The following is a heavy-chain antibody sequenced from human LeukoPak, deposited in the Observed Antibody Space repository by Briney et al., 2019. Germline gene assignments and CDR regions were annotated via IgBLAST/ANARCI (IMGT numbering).Heavy chain of an antibody. J-gene: IGHJ4*02. CDR3: ASVAVAYFDY. Sequence: GGSLRLSCAASGFTVSSTYMGWVRQAPGKGLEWVSVIYSGGAAYYPDSVKGRFTISRDLSKNTPYLQMRDLRAEDTAVYYCASVAVAYFDYWGQGTLVTVSS. CDR1: GFTVSSTY. D-gene: IGHD6-19*01. CDR2: IYSGGAA. V-gene: IGHV3-66*01.